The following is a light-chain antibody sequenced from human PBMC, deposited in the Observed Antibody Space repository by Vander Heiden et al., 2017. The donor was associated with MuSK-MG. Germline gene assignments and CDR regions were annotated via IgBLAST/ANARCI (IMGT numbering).Light chain of an antibody. V-gene: IGKV3-11*01. CDR2: DAS. CDR1: QSVSSY. Sequence: EIVLTQSPATLSLSPGERATLSCRASQSVSSYLAWYQQKPGQAPRLLIYDASNRATGIPARFSGSGSGTDFTLTIRSLEPEDFAVYYCQQRSNWLVTFGGGTKVEIK. CDR3: QQRSNWLVT. J-gene: IGKJ4*01.